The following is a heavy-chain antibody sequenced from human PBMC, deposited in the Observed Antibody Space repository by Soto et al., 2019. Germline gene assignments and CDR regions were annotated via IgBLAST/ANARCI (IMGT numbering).Heavy chain of an antibody. CDR2: VHYSGTT. CDR3: ARGKIIGP. CDR1: GGSISTYY. V-gene: IGHV4-59*01. D-gene: IGHD3-3*01. Sequence: QVQLQESGPGLVKPSETLSLTCTVSGGSISTYYWTWIRQPPGKGLEWIGYVHYSGTTNYNPSLKSRVTMSVDTSKTQFSLKLRSVTAADTAVYYCARGKIIGPWGQGTLVTVSS. J-gene: IGHJ5*02.